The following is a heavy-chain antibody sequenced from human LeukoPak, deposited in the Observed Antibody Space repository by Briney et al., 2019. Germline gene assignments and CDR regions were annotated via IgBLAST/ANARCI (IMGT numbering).Heavy chain of an antibody. Sequence: GRSLRLSCAASGFTFDEYAMYWVRQVPGKGLKWVSGISWNSGVTGYADSVKGRFSISRDNAKNSLYLQMNSLRAEDTALYYCVKGGGSGSYYNGYFDSWGQGTLVTVSS. D-gene: IGHD3-10*01. CDR2: ISWNSGVT. CDR3: VKGGGSGSYYNGYFDS. J-gene: IGHJ4*02. V-gene: IGHV3-9*01. CDR1: GFTFDEYA.